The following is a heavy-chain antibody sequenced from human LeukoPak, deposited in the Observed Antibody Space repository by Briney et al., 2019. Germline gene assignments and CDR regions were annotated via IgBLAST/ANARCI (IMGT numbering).Heavy chain of an antibody. D-gene: IGHD2/OR15-2a*01. V-gene: IGHV4-39*01. CDR1: GGSISSSSYY. CDR2: ISYSGST. CDR3: ARSGILRRYYYMDV. Sequence: SETLSLTCSVSGGSISSSSYYWGWIRQPPGKGLEWIGTISYSGSTFYNPSLKSRVTISVDTPKNQFSLKLSSVTAADTAVYYCARSGILRRYYYMDVWGKGTTVTISS. J-gene: IGHJ6*03.